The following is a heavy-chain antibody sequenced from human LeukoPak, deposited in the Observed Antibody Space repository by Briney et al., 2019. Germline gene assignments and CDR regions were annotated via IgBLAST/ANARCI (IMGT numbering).Heavy chain of an antibody. J-gene: IGHJ4*02. D-gene: IGHD4-23*01. V-gene: IGHV3-53*01. CDR3: ARSWAVVSPLDY. CDR2: IYSGGSR. CDR1: GLTVSSNY. Sequence: WGSLRLSCAASGLTVSSNYMSWVRQAPGKGLEWVSVIYSGGSRYYADSVKGRFTISRDNSKNTLYLQMNSLRAEDTAVYYCARSWAVVSPLDYWGQGTLVTVSS.